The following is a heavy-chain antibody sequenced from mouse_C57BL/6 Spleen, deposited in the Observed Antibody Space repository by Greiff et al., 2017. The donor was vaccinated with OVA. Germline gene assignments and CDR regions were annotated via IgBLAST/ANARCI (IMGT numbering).Heavy chain of an antibody. V-gene: IGHV7-3*01. CDR1: GFTFTDYY. CDR3: ARYYYGSSYEWYFDV. J-gene: IGHJ1*03. Sequence: EVQLVESGGGLVQPGGSLSLSCAASGFTFTDYYMSWVRQPPGKALEWLGFIRNKANGYTTEYSASVKGRFTISRDNSQSILYLQMNALRAEDSATYYCARYYYGSSYEWYFDVWGTGTTVTVSS. D-gene: IGHD1-1*01. CDR2: IRNKANGYTT.